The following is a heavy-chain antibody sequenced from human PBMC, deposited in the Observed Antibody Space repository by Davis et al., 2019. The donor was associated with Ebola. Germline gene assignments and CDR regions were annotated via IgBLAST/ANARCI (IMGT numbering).Heavy chain of an antibody. CDR2: IWYEGTDG. D-gene: IGHD3-22*01. V-gene: IGHV3-30*02. Sequence: GESLKISCEASGFSFDAYAMHWVRQAPGKGLEWVSSIWYEGTDGNYADSVRGRFIISRDDSKNTLYLQMNSLRPEDTALYYCAKDARGGYYYADFWGQGTLVTVSS. CDR3: AKDARGGYYYADF. CDR1: GFSFDAYA. J-gene: IGHJ4*02.